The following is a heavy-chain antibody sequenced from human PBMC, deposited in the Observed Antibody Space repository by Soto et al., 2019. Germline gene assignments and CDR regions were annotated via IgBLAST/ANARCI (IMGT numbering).Heavy chain of an antibody. V-gene: IGHV3-48*01. CDR3: ARDRYSYYDFWSGSLPYYYYGMDV. Sequence: GGSLRLSCAASGFTFSSYSMNWVRQAPGKRLEWVSYISSSSSTIYYADSVKGRFTISRDNAKNSLYLQMNSLRAEDTAVYYCARDRYSYYDFWSGSLPYYYYGMDVWGQGTTVTVSS. CDR1: GFTFSSYS. J-gene: IGHJ6*02. CDR2: ISSSSSTI. D-gene: IGHD3-3*01.